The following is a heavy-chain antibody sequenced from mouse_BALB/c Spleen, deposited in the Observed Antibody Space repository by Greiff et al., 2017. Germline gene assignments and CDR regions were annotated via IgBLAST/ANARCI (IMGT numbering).Heavy chain of an antibody. CDR3: ARRADGYGAMDY. CDR2: IDPYYGGT. V-gene: IGHV1-39*01. Sequence: VQLQQSGPELEKPGASVKISCKASGYSFTGYNMNWVKQSNGKSLEWIGNIDPYYGGTSYNQKFKGKATLTADTSSSTAYMQLSSLTSEDSAVYFCARRADGYGAMDYWGQGTSVTVSS. D-gene: IGHD2-3*01. CDR1: GYSFTGYN. J-gene: IGHJ4*01.